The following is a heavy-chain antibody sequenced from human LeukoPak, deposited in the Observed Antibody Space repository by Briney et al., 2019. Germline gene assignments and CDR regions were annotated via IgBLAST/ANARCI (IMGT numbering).Heavy chain of an antibody. V-gene: IGHV4-59*08. D-gene: IGHD6-6*01. J-gene: IGHJ4*02. CDR1: GGSISGPY. Sequence: SETLSLTCTVSGGSISGPYWSWIRQPPGKGLEWIAYVYYSGDTNYNPSLKSRASISLDTSKRQFSRTLTSVTAAVTAIYYCASHTYARPFDLGGRGTLVTVSS. CDR3: ASHTYARPFDL. CDR2: VYYSGDT.